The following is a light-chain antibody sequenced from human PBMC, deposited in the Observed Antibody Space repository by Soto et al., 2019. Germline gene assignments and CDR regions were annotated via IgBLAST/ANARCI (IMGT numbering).Light chain of an antibody. CDR2: EVS. CDR1: NRDVGSFRY. J-gene: IGLJ1*01. Sequence: LTQPASVSGSPGQSVTISCTGTNRDVGSFRYVSWYQQHPGKAPKLLIFEVSYRPSGVSTRFSGSKSGNTASLTISGLRTEDEADYHCSSFTSTNTQVFGTGTKVTVL. V-gene: IGLV2-14*01. CDR3: SSFTSTNTQV.